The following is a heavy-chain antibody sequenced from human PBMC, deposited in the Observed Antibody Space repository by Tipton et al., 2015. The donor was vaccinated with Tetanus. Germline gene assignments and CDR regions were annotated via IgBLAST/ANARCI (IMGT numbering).Heavy chain of an antibody. CDR3: ARDLRVVVAATPVSYYYGMDV. V-gene: IGHV1-46*01. Sequence: QSGAEVKKPGASVKVSCKASGYTFTSYYMHWVRQAPGQGLERMGKINPSGGSTSYAQKFQGRVTMTRDTSTSTVYMELSSLRSEDTAVYYCARDLRVVVAATPVSYYYGMDVWGQGTTVTVSS. J-gene: IGHJ6*02. CDR1: GYTFTSYY. D-gene: IGHD2-15*01. CDR2: INPSGGST.